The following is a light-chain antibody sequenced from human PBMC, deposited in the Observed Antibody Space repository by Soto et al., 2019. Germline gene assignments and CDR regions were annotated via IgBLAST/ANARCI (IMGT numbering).Light chain of an antibody. V-gene: IGLV1-44*01. CDR1: SSNIGRNS. CDR2: GNN. Sequence: QSVLTQAPSVSGTPGQRVTITCSGSSSNIGRNSVNWYQHLPGTAPKLLTHGNNHRPSGVPDQFSGSKSGTSASLAISGLQPEDEADYCCAAWDDSLNEYVFGDGTKLTVL. CDR3: AAWDDSLNEYV. J-gene: IGLJ1*01.